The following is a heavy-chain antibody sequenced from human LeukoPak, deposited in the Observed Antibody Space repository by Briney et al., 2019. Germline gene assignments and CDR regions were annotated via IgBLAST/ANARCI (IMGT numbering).Heavy chain of an antibody. CDR1: GFTFSSYG. D-gene: IGHD6-19*01. J-gene: IGHJ3*02. CDR2: ISYDGSNK. Sequence: GRSLRLSCAASGFTFSSYGMHWVRQAPGKGLEWVAVISYDGSNKYYADSVKGRFTISRDNSKNTLYLQMNSLRAEDTAVYYCAKDFQAVAGTEDAFDIWGQGTMVTVSS. V-gene: IGHV3-30*18. CDR3: AKDFQAVAGTEDAFDI.